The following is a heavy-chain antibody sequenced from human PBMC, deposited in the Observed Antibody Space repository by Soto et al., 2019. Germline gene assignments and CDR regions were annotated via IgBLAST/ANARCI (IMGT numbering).Heavy chain of an antibody. Sequence: PGGSLRLSCAASGFTFSSYAMSWVRQAPGKGLEWVSAISGSGGSTYYADSVKGRFTISRDNSKNTLYLQMNSLRAEDTAVYYCARGIDYYSNYPFDYWGQGTLVTVSS. V-gene: IGHV3-23*01. D-gene: IGHD4-4*01. CDR2: ISGSGGST. CDR1: GFTFSSYA. CDR3: ARGIDYYSNYPFDY. J-gene: IGHJ4*02.